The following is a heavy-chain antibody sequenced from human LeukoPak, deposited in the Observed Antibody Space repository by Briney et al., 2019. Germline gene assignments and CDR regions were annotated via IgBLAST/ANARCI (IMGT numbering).Heavy chain of an antibody. CDR1: GFTFSSYW. CDR3: ARASDVDLYYYYYGMDV. V-gene: IGHV3-7*01. D-gene: IGHD5-12*01. CDR2: IKQDGSEK. J-gene: IGHJ6*02. Sequence: GGSLRLSCAASGFTFSSYWMSWVRQAPGKGLEWVANIKQDGSEKYYVDSVKGRFTISRDNAKNSLYLQMNSLRAEDTAVYYCARASDVDLYYYYYGMDVWGQGTTVTVSS.